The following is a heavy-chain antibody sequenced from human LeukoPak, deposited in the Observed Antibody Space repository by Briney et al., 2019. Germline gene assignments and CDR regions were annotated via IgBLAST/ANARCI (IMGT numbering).Heavy chain of an antibody. J-gene: IGHJ4*02. D-gene: IGHD6-13*01. CDR1: GYTFTSYA. V-gene: IGHV1-3*03. Sequence: GASVKVSCTASGYTFTSYAMHWVRQAPGQRLEWMGWINAGNGNTKYSQEFQGRVTITRDTSASTAYMELSSLRSEDMAVYYCANSLAAAGTGFDYWGQGTLVTVSS. CDR3: ANSLAAAGTGFDY. CDR2: INAGNGNT.